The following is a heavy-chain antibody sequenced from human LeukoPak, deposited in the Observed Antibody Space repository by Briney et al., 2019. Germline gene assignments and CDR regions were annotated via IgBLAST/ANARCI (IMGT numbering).Heavy chain of an antibody. Sequence: SETLSLTCTVSGGSISSYYWSWIRQPPGKGLEWIGYIYYSGSTNYNPSLKSRVTISVDTSKNQFSLKLSSVAAADTAVYYCARATRIEPDWYFDLWGRGTLVTVSS. CDR1: GGSISSYY. J-gene: IGHJ2*01. D-gene: IGHD2/OR15-2a*01. CDR3: ARATRIEPDWYFDL. CDR2: IYYSGST. V-gene: IGHV4-59*01.